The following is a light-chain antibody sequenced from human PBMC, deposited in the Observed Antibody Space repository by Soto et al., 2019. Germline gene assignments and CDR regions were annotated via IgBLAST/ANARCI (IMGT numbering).Light chain of an antibody. CDR2: ATS. Sequence: DIQMTQSPSSLSASVGDRVTITCRASQGISSYLVWYQQRPGQVPKLLIYATSILQSGVPSRFSGSGSGTDFTLTISSLQPEDVATYYCQKYDSAPYTFGQGTKLEIK. CDR3: QKYDSAPYT. J-gene: IGKJ2*01. V-gene: IGKV1-27*01. CDR1: QGISSY.